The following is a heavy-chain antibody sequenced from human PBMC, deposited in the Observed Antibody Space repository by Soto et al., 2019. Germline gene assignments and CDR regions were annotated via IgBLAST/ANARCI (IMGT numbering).Heavy chain of an antibody. Sequence: GVSVQGTWEASGGTLSSYARSWVRQANGQGVEWMGGIMPIFGTANYAQKFQGRVTITADESTSTAYMELSSLRSEDTAVYYCAREGMGLRFLEWLSPASGYGMDVWGQGTTVPVSS. D-gene: IGHD3-3*01. V-gene: IGHV1-69*13. CDR3: AREGMGLRFLEWLSPASGYGMDV. J-gene: IGHJ6*02. CDR1: GGTLSSYA. CDR2: IMPIFGTA.